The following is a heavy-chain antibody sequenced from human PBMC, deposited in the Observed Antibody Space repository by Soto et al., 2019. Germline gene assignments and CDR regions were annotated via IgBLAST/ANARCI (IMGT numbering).Heavy chain of an antibody. CDR1: GYTFTDHG. V-gene: IGHV1-18*04. D-gene: IGHD2-15*01. CDR2: ISTNSGFS. J-gene: IGHJ4*02. Sequence: QIQLVQSGTEVKKPGASVRVSCQASGYTFTDHGITWARQAPGQGLEWMGWISTNSGFSNSAQRFRDRIIMTGDTSTNTVYMEMTSLTSADTAVYYCATLGYFRDSGGYVWGQGTLVTVSS. CDR3: ATLGYFRDSGGYV.